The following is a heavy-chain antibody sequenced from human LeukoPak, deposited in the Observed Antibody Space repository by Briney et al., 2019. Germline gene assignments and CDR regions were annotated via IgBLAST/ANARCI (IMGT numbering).Heavy chain of an antibody. CDR3: ARGLLLWFGELSFYFDY. Sequence: SETLSLTCTVSGGSIISDSYYWSWIRQPAGKGLEWIGRINTSGNTNYKPSLKSRLTISVDTSKNQFSLRLGSVTAADTAVYYCARGLLLWFGELSFYFDYWGQGTLVTVSP. CDR2: INTSGNT. J-gene: IGHJ4*02. CDR1: GGSIISDSYY. D-gene: IGHD3-10*01. V-gene: IGHV4-61*02.